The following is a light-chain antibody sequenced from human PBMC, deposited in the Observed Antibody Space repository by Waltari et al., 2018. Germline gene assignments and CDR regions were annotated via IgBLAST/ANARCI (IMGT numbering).Light chain of an antibody. J-gene: IGKJ1*01. V-gene: IGKV2-28*01. CDR2: STS. CDR1: QSLLHTDGNAY. Sequence: DLVLTQSPLSLPVTPGEPASSPCRASQSLLHTDGNAYLDWYLQKPGQSPQLLIYSTSNRASGVPDRFSGSGSGTDFTLKISRVEAEDVGVYYCMQALQTPWTFGQGTKVEVK. CDR3: MQALQTPWT.